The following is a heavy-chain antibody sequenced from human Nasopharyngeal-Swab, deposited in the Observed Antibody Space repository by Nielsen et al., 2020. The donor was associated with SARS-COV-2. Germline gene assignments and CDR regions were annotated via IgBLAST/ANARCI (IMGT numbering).Heavy chain of an antibody. CDR3: AKMNPYYYGMDV. V-gene: IGHV3-9*01. J-gene: IGHJ6*02. CDR2: ISWNSGSI. CDR1: GFTFDDYA. Sequence: GGSLRLSCAASGFTFDDYAMHWVRQAPGKGLEWVSGISWNSGSIGYADSVKGRFTISRDNAKNSLYLQMNSLRAKDTALYYCAKMNPYYYGMDVWGQGTTVTVSS.